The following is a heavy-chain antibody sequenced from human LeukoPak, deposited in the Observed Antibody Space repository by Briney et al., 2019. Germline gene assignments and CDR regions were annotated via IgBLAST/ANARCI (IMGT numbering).Heavy chain of an antibody. CDR2: INHSGST. CDR1: GGSFSGYY. J-gene: IGHJ6*02. D-gene: IGHD6-19*01. CDR3: ARGVRGSGWGNGMDV. Sequence: SETLSLTCAVYGGSFSGYYWSWIRQPPGKGLEWIGEINHSGSTNYNPSLKSRVTMSVDTSKNQFSLKLSSVTAADTAVYYCARGVRGSGWGNGMDVWGQGTTVTVSS. V-gene: IGHV4-34*01.